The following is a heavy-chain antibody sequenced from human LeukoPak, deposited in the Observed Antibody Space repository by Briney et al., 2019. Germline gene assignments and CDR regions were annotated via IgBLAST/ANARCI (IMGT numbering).Heavy chain of an antibody. CDR2: ISYDGSNK. V-gene: IGHV3-30*18. CDR1: GFTFSSYG. CDR3: AKDFTVATIKPGQVDY. J-gene: IGHJ4*02. D-gene: IGHD5-12*01. Sequence: PGGSLRLSCAASGFTFSSYGMHWVRQAPGKGLEWVAVISYDGSNKYYADSVKGRFTISRDNSKNTLYLQMNSLRAEDTAVYYCAKDFTVATIKPGQVDYWGQGTLVTVSS.